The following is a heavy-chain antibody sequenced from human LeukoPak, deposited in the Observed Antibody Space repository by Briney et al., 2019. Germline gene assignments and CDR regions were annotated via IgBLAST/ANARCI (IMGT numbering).Heavy chain of an antibody. CDR2: INPNSGGT. V-gene: IGHV1-2*02. D-gene: IGHD2-2*02. CDR1: GYTFTGYY. J-gene: IGHJ5*02. CDR3: AREGCSSTSCYT. Sequence: ASVKVSCKASGYTFTGYYMHWVRQAPRQGLEWMGWINPNSGGTNYAQKFQGRVTMTRDTSTSTAYMELSRLRSDDTAVYYCAREGCSSTSCYTWGQGTLVTVSS.